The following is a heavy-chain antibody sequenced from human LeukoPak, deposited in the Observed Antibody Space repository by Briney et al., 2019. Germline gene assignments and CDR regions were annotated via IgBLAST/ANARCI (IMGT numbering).Heavy chain of an antibody. CDR3: ARVSSSYFDY. CDR1: GFTFSTYR. J-gene: IGHJ4*02. D-gene: IGHD5/OR15-5a*01. Sequence: GGSLRLSCAASGFTFSTYRMNWVRPAPGKGLEWVSSISSSSSYIYYADSVKGRFTISRDNAENSLYLQMNSLRAEDTAVYYCARVSSSYFDYWGQGTLVTVSS. V-gene: IGHV3-21*01. CDR2: ISSSSSYI.